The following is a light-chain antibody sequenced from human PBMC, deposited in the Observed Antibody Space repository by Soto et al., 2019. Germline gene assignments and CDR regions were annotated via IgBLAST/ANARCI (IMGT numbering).Light chain of an antibody. CDR3: QQYGSSPYT. CDR2: GAS. J-gene: IGKJ2*01. V-gene: IGKV3-20*01. Sequence: ETVLTQSPGTLSLSPGERATLSCRASQSVKNDYLAWYQQRPGLAPRLLIFGASGRATGIPDRFSGSGSGTDFTLTISRLEPEDFAVYYCQQYGSSPYTFGQGTKLEIK. CDR1: QSVKNDY.